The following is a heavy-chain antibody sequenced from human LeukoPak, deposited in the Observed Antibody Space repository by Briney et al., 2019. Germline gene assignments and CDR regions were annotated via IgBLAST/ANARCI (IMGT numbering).Heavy chain of an antibody. CDR3: DF. Sequence: GSLRLSCAASGFTFSNHAMSWVRQAPGKGLQWVAVISGGGRTTEYEDFVKGRFTNSRDNSKNTLSLQMYFCAKNVVVKRYIDFWGQGTLVTVSS. CDR1: GFTFSNHA. J-gene: IGHJ4*02. V-gene: IGHV3-23*01. CDR2: ISGGGRTT. D-gene: IGHD2-15*01.